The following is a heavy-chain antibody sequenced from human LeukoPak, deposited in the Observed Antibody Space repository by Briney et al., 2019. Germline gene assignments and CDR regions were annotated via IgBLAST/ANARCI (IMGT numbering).Heavy chain of an antibody. J-gene: IGHJ3*02. CDR2: INSDGSST. CDR3: ARATRDDYYDSSGYSDAFDI. V-gene: IGHV3-74*01. Sequence: GGSLRLSCAASGFTFGSYWMHWVRQAPGKGLVWVSRINSDGSSTSYADSVKGRFTISRDNAKNTLYLQMSSLRAEDTAVYYCARATRDDYYDSSGYSDAFDIWGQGTMVTVSS. D-gene: IGHD3-22*01. CDR1: GFTFGSYW.